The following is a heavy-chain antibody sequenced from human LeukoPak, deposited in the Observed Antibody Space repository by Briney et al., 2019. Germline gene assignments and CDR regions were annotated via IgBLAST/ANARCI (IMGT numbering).Heavy chain of an antibody. J-gene: IGHJ6*04. V-gene: IGHV3-48*04. CDR3: AELGITMIGGV. CDR2: ISSSGSTI. D-gene: IGHD3-10*02. Sequence: GGSLRLSCAASGLTVSSNSMSWVRQAPGKGLEWVSYISSSGSTIYYADSVKGRFTISRDNAKNSLYLQMNSLRAEDTAVYYCAELGITMIGGVWGKGTTVTISS. CDR1: GLTVSSNS.